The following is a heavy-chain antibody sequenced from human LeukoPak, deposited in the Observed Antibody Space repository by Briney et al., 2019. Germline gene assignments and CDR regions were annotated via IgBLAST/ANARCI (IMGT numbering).Heavy chain of an antibody. Sequence: PGGSLRLSCAASGFTFSSYSMNWVRQAPGKGLGWVSSISSSSSSYIYYADSVKGRFTIPRDNAKNTLYLQMNSLRAEDTAVYYCASLYGMDVWGQGTTVTVSS. CDR2: ISSSSSSYI. CDR3: ASLYGMDV. J-gene: IGHJ6*02. V-gene: IGHV3-21*01. CDR1: GFTFSSYS.